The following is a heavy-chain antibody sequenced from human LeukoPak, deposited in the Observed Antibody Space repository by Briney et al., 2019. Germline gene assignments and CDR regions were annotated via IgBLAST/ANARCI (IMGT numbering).Heavy chain of an antibody. CDR1: GYTFTGYY. V-gene: IGHV1-46*01. CDR2: INPSGGST. CDR3: AGTGYGPYYLDY. J-gene: IGHJ4*02. D-gene: IGHD3-10*01. Sequence: ASVKVSCKASGYTFTGYYMHWVRQAPGQGLEWMGIINPSGGSTSYAQKFQGRVTMTRDTSTSTVYMELSSLRAEDTAVYYCAGTGYGPYYLDYWGQGTLVTVSS.